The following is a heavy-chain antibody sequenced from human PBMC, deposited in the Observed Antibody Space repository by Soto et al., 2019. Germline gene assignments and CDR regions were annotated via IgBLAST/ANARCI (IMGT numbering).Heavy chain of an antibody. CDR1: GFTFSNAW. Sequence: GGSLRLSCAASGFTFSNAWMSWVRQAPGKGLEWVGRIKSKTDGGTTDYAAPVKGRFTIPRDDSKNTLYLQMNSLKTEDTAVYYCTTLLRVVVPAAGPARYYYYYMDVWGKGTTVTVSS. J-gene: IGHJ6*03. CDR2: IKSKTDGGTT. CDR3: TTLLRVVVPAAGPARYYYYYMDV. V-gene: IGHV3-15*01. D-gene: IGHD2-2*01.